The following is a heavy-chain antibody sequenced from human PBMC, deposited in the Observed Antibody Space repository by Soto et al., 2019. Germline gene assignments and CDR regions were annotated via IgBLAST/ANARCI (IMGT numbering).Heavy chain of an antibody. V-gene: IGHV3-23*01. CDR2: ISGSGGTI. Sequence: GGSLRLSFAASGFTFNSYAMNWVRQAPGKGLEWVSAISGSGGTIHYADSVKGRFTISRDNSKNTLYLQMNSLRAEDTALYYCVRNTGGFWGQGTLVTVSS. CDR3: VRNTGGF. CDR1: GFTFNSYA. D-gene: IGHD2-8*02. J-gene: IGHJ4*02.